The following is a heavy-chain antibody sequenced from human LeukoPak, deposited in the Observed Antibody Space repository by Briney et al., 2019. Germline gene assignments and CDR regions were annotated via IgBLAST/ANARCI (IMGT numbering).Heavy chain of an antibody. CDR3: ARVLQGAKSFDY. D-gene: IGHD1-1*01. CDR1: GFTFSSYE. CDR2: ISSSGSTI. V-gene: IGHV3-48*03. J-gene: IGHJ4*02. Sequence: GGSLRLSCAASGFTFSSYEMNWVRQAPGKGLEWVSYISSSGSTIYYADSVKGRFTISRDNAKSSLFLQMNRLRAEDTAVYYCARVLQGAKSFDYWGQGTLVSVSS.